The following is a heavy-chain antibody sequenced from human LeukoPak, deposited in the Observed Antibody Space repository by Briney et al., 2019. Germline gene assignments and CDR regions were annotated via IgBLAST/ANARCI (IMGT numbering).Heavy chain of an antibody. V-gene: IGHV3-64*01. CDR3: ARAGGDGYGSADY. Sequence: GGSLRLSCAASGFTFSSYAMHWVRQAPGKGLEYVSAISSNGGSTYYANSVKGRFTISRDNSKNTLYLQMGSLRAEDMAVYYCARAGGDGYGSADYWGQGTLVTVSS. J-gene: IGHJ4*02. D-gene: IGHD5-24*01. CDR2: ISSNGGST. CDR1: GFTFSSYA.